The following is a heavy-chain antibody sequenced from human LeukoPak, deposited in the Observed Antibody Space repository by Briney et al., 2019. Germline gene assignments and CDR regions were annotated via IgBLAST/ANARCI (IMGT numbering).Heavy chain of an antibody. CDR2: IYTSGST. J-gene: IGHJ3*02. CDR1: GGSFSSYY. Sequence: PSETLSLTGPASGGSFSSYYWSWIRQPAGRGLEWIGRIYTSGSTNYNPSLKSRVTMSVDTSKNQFSLKLSSVTAADTAVYYCARRYSSSSYAFDIWGQGTMVTVSS. V-gene: IGHV4-4*07. CDR3: ARRYSSSSYAFDI. D-gene: IGHD6-6*01.